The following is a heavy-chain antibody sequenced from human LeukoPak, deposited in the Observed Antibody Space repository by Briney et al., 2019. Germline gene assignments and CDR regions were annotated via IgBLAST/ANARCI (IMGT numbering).Heavy chain of an antibody. J-gene: IGHJ5*02. D-gene: IGHD4-17*01. CDR1: GGSFSGYY. V-gene: IGHV4-34*03. CDR3: IGTSVTTIHYDP. Sequence: PSETLSLTCAVYGGSFSGYYWSWIRQPPGKGLEWIGEINHSGSTNYNPSLKSRVTISVDTSKNQFSLNLSSVTAADTAVYYCIGTSVTTIHYDPWGQGTLVTVSS. CDR2: INHSGST.